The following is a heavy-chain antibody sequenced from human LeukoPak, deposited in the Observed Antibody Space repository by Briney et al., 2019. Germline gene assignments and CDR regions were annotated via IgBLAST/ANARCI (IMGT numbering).Heavy chain of an antibody. Sequence: PGGSLRLSCAASGFSFSDAWRSWVRQIPGKGLEWVGRIESKTDGGTTDYAAPVKGRFTISRDDSTNTLYLQMNSLKSEDTAVYYCTTYGSGRKFDYWGQGILVTVSS. V-gene: IGHV3-15*04. CDR3: TTYGSGRKFDY. D-gene: IGHD3-10*01. J-gene: IGHJ4*02. CDR2: IESKTDGGTT. CDR1: GFSFSDAW.